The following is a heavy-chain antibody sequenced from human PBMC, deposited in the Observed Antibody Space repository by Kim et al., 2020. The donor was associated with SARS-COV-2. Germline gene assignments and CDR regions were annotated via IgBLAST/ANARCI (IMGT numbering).Heavy chain of an antibody. D-gene: IGHD3-22*01. Sequence: ASVKVSCKASGYTFTSYYMHWVRQAPGQGLEWMGIINPSGGSTSYAQKFQGRVTMTRDTSTSTVYMELSSLRSEDTAVYYCARDFFTTEITFNFEYWGQGTLVTVSS. J-gene: IGHJ4*02. CDR2: INPSGGST. CDR3: ARDFFTTEITFNFEY. CDR1: GYTFTSYY. V-gene: IGHV1-46*01.